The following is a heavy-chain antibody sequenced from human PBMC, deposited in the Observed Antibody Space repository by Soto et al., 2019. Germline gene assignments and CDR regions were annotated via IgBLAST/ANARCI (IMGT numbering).Heavy chain of an antibody. CDR2: INHSGST. J-gene: IGHJ6*03. D-gene: IGHD6-13*01. Sequence: SLTCAVYGGSFSGYYWSWIRQPPGKGLEWIGEINHSGSTNYNPSLKSRVTISVDTSKNQFSLKLSSVTAADTAVYYCARAGIAAAGTGYYYYMDVWGKGTTVTVSS. CDR3: ARAGIAAAGTGYYYYMDV. V-gene: IGHV4-34*01. CDR1: GGSFSGYY.